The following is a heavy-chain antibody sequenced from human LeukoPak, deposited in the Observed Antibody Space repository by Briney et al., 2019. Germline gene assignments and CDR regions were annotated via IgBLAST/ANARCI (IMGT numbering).Heavy chain of an antibody. CDR1: GFTFSSYW. D-gene: IGHD3-16*01. CDR2: IKEDGIEK. J-gene: IGHJ4*02. V-gene: IGHV3-7*05. Sequence: GGSLRLSCAASGFTFSSYWMSWVRQAPGKGLEWVANIKEDGIEKNYVDSVKGRFTISRDNAKNSLYLQMNILRAEDTAVYYCARGGGRHVEYWGQGNLVTVSS. CDR3: ARGGGRHVEY.